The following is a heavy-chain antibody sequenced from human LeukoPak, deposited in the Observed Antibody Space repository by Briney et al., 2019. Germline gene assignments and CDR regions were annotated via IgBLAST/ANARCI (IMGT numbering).Heavy chain of an antibody. CDR2: ISGNAGSI. CDR1: GFTFSNYA. V-gene: IGHV3-23*01. J-gene: IGHJ4*02. CDR3: AKGGQVGPLIYLDS. Sequence: PGGSLRLSCAASGFTFSNYAMSWVRQAPGEGPEWVSSISGNAGSIHYADSVKGRFTISRDNSRNTLYVQMNSLRAEDTAIYYCAKGGQVGPLIYLDSWGQGTLVTVSS. D-gene: IGHD2-15*01.